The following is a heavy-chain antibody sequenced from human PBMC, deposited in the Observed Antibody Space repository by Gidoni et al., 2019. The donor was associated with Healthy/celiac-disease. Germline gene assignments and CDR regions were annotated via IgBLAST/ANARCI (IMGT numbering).Heavy chain of an antibody. CDR2: ISCSSLYI. CDR1: GLTFRSDS. CDR3: ARDNYSSSWYSSEGGNDY. J-gene: IGHJ4*02. D-gene: IGHD6-13*01. Sequence: EVQLVEAGGGLVKPGGSLRISGAASGLTFRSDSMNWVRQAPGKGLELLSSISCSSLYIYYADSVQGRFTLSRDNAKNSLYLQMHSLRAEDTAVYCCARDNYSSSWYSSEGGNDYWGQGTLVTVSS. V-gene: IGHV3-21*01.